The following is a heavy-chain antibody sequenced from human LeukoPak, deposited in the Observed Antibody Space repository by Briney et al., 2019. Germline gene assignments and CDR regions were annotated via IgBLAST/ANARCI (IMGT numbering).Heavy chain of an antibody. CDR3: ARGVRFLEWLFQNPPARSDNWFDP. CDR1: SGSFSGYY. J-gene: IGHJ5*02. D-gene: IGHD3-3*01. V-gene: IGHV4-34*01. Sequence: SETLSLTCAVYSGSFSGYYWSWIRQPPGKGLEWIGEINHSGSTNYNPSLKSRVTISVDTSKNQFSLKLSSVTAADTAVYYCARGVRFLEWLFQNPPARSDNWFDPWGQGTLVTVSS. CDR2: INHSGST.